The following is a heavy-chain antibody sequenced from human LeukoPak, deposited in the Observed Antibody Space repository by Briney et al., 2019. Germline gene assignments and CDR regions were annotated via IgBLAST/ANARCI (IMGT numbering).Heavy chain of an antibody. CDR3: ARSRSRDCSSTSCYSYGLDY. D-gene: IGHD2-2*01. CDR2: INPNSGGT. V-gene: IGHV1-2*02. Sequence: ASVKVSCKAPGYTFTGYYMHWVRQAPGQGFECMGWINPNSGGTNYAQKFQGRVTMTRDTSISTAYMELSRLRSDDTAVYHCARSRSRDCSSTSCYSYGLDYWGQGTLVTVSS. CDR1: GYTFTGYY. J-gene: IGHJ4*02.